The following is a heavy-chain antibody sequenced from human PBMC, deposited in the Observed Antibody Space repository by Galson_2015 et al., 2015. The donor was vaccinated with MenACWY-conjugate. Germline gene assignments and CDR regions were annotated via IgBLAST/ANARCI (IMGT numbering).Heavy chain of an antibody. CDR2: YSGST. CDR3: ARDRIAVAGDNFDY. D-gene: IGHD6-19*01. J-gene: IGHJ4*02. Sequence: YSGSTYYNPSLKSRVTISVDTSKNQFSLKLSSVTAADTAVYYCARDRIAVAGDNFDYWSQGTLVTVSS. V-gene: IGHV4-39*07.